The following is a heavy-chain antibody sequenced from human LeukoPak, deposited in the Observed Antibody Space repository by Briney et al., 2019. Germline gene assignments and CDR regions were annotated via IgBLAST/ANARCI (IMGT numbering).Heavy chain of an antibody. CDR1: GFIFRNYA. CDR2: ITGSGDTT. Sequence: QPGASLRLSCAASGFIFRNYARRWVRQAPGKGLEWVSAITGSGDTTYYADSVKGRFTISRDNSKNTLYVEMNTLRAEDTAVYYCAKWGDYDILTGYYVSDFWGQGTLVTVSS. V-gene: IGHV3-23*01. CDR3: AKWGDYDILTGYYVSDF. D-gene: IGHD3-9*01. J-gene: IGHJ4*02.